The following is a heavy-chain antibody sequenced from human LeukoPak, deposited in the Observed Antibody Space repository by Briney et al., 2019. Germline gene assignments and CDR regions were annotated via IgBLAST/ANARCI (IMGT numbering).Heavy chain of an antibody. CDR1: GGTFIRYA. D-gene: IGHD3-22*01. CDR2: IIPILGIA. Sequence: GASVKVSCKGSGGTFIRYAMSGVGQAPGQGGEGMGGIIPILGIANYAQKFQRTVTITAYKSTSTAYMELSSLRSEDTAVYSCARDGPDSDDSGHDAFDIWGQGTLVTVSS. J-gene: IGHJ3*02. CDR3: ARDGPDSDDSGHDAFDI. V-gene: IGHV1-69*10.